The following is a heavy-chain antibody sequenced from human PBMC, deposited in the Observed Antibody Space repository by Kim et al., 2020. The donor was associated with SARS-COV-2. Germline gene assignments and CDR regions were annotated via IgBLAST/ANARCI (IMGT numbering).Heavy chain of an antibody. V-gene: IGHV1-69*04. J-gene: IGHJ4*02. CDR2: IIPILGIA. Sequence: SVKVSCKASGGTFSSYAISWVRQAPGQGLEWMGRIIPILGIANYAQKFQGRVTITADKSTSPAYMELSSLRSEDTAVYYCARQTLGYCSSTSCYTHTDFDYWGQGTLVTVSS. CDR3: ARQTLGYCSSTSCYTHTDFDY. CDR1: GGTFSSYA. D-gene: IGHD2-2*02.